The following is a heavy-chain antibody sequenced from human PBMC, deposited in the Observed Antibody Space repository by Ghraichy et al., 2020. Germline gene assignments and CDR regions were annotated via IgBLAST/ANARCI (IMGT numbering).Heavy chain of an antibody. Sequence: LSLTCAVYGVPFSNYYWSWIRQPPGKGLEWIGEEWIGQINHSGTTNYNPSLKGRLTISEDTSKNQFSLNLGSVSAADTAVYYCARGRGTGDRRYFDLWGRGTLVTVSS. CDR3: ARGRGTGDRRYFDL. J-gene: IGHJ2*01. CDR2: INHSGTT. D-gene: IGHD7-27*01. V-gene: IGHV4-34*01. CDR1: GVPFSNYY.